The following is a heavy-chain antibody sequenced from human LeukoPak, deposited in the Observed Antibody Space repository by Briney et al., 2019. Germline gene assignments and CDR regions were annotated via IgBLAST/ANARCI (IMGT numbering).Heavy chain of an antibody. CDR3: ACLYGDYDGYFDY. V-gene: IGHV1-3*01. Sequence: ASVKVSCKASGYTFTSYAMHWVRQAPGQRLEWMGWINAGNGNTKYSQKFQGRVTITRDTSASTAYMELSSLRSEDTAVYYCACLYGDYDGYFDYWGQGTLVTVSS. D-gene: IGHD4-17*01. CDR1: GYTFTSYA. CDR2: INAGNGNT. J-gene: IGHJ4*02.